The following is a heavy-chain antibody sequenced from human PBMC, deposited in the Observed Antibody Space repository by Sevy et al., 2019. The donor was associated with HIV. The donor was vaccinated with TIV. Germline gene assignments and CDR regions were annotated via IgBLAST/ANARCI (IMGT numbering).Heavy chain of an antibody. D-gene: IGHD1-1*01. CDR2: ISGYNGNI. J-gene: IGHJ5*02. CDR1: GYTFSSYG. Sequence: ASVKVSCKASGYTFSSYGISWVRQAPGQGLEWMGWISGYNGNINFAQKLQGRVTMTTDTSTSTAYMEVRSLRSDDTAVYYCARAGYLNWFDPWGQGTLVTVSS. CDR3: ARAGYLNWFDP. V-gene: IGHV1-18*01.